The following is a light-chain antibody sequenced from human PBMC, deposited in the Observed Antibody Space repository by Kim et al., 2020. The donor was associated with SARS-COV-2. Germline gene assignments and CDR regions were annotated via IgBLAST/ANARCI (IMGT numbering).Light chain of an antibody. Sequence: QSALTQPPSASGSPGQSVTISCTGTSSDIGGYNYVSWYQQHPGKVPKLVIYEVSKRPSGVPDRFSGSKSDNTASLTVSGLQAEDEADYYCSSYAGSNNFVVFGGGTKLTVL. CDR3: SSYAGSNNFVV. J-gene: IGLJ2*01. CDR2: EVS. V-gene: IGLV2-8*01. CDR1: SSDIGGYNY.